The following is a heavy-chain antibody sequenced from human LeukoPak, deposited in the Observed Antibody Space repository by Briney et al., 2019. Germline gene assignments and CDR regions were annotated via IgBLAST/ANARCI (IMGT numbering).Heavy chain of an antibody. Sequence: GGSLRLSCAGSGFPFSSHGMNWVRQAPGKGLEWVANIKQDGSEKYYVDSVKGRFTISRDNAKNSLYLQMNSLRAEDTAVYYCARKGGATTYGYYYYYMDVWGKGTTVTISS. V-gene: IGHV3-7*01. CDR2: IKQDGSEK. CDR3: ARKGGATTYGYYYYYMDV. CDR1: GFPFSSHG. D-gene: IGHD1-26*01. J-gene: IGHJ6*03.